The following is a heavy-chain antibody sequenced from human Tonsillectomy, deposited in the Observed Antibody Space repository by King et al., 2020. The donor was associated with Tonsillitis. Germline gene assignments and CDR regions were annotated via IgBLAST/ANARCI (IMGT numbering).Heavy chain of an antibody. D-gene: IGHD3-22*01. J-gene: IGHJ4*02. CDR3: ARIPKFVHDSSGYSKYYFDY. CDR2: INPSGGST. V-gene: IGHV1-46*01. CDR1: GYTFTSYY. Sequence: VQLVESGAEVKKPGASVKVSCKAAGYTFTSYYMHWVRQAPGQGLEWMGIINPSGGSTSYAQKFQGRVTMTRDTSTSTGYMELSSLRSEDTAVYDCARIPKFVHDSSGYSKYYFDYWGQGTLVTVSS.